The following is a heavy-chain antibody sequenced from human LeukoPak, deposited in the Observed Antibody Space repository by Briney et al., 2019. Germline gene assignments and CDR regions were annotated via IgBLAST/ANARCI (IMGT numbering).Heavy chain of an antibody. CDR1: GCTFSSYD. V-gene: IGHV3-64D*06. CDR2: ICSNGGST. Sequence: GGSLRLSCSASGCTFSSYDMHWVRQAPGKGLEYVSAICSNGGSTYYADSVEGRFTISRDNSKNTLYLQMSSLRAEDTAVYYCVKVTYDYGDYELDYWGQGTLVTVSS. J-gene: IGHJ4*02. D-gene: IGHD4-17*01. CDR3: VKVTYDYGDYELDY.